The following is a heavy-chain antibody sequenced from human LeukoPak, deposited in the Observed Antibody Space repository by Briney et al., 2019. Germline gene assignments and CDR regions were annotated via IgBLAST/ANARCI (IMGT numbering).Heavy chain of an antibody. CDR1: GFTVSSSY. CDR3: ARAFVTAAGFFDT. V-gene: IGHV3-66*02. J-gene: IGHJ4*02. Sequence: GGSLRLSCAASGFTVSSSYMSWVRQAPGKGLEWVSGIYSGGDTHYARSVEGRFTISRDNSVNTLYLQMNSLRTEDTAVYYCARAFVTAAGFFDTWGQGTLVTVSS. D-gene: IGHD6-13*01. CDR2: IYSGGDT.